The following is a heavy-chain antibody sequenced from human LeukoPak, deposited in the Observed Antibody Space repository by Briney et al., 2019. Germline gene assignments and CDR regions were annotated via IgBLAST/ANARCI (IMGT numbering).Heavy chain of an antibody. CDR2: MNPNSGNT. CDR1: GYTFTSYD. D-gene: IGHD3-22*01. J-gene: IGHJ4*02. CDR3: ARDYYDSSGYGT. V-gene: IGHV1-8*01. Sequence: AASVNVSCKASGYTFTSYDINWVRQATGQGLEWMGWMNPNSGNTGYAQKFQGRVTMTRNTSISTAYMELSSLRSEDTAVYYCARDYYDSSGYGTWGQGTLVTVSS.